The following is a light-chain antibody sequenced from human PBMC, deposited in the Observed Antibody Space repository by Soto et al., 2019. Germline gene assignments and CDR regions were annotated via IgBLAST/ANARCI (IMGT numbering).Light chain of an antibody. CDR1: QSVSNNY. V-gene: IGKV3-20*01. J-gene: IGKJ5*01. CDR2: GAS. CDR3: QLYGISPH. Sequence: EIVLTQSPGTLSLSPGERATLSCRASQSVSNNYLAWYQQKPGQAPRLLIYGASNRATGIPDRLSGSGSGTGFTLTISRLEPEDFAVYYCQLYGISPHFGQGTRLEIK.